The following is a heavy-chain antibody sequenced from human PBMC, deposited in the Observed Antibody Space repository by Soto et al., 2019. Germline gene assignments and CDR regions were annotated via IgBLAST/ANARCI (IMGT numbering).Heavy chain of an antibody. CDR3: AKEESFGQSYD. CDR1: GFTFSSYA. Sequence: GGSLRLSCAASGFTFSSYAMSWVRQAQGKGLEWVSAISGSGSSTYYADSVKGRFTISRDNSKNTLYLQMNSLRAEDTAVYYCAKEESFGQSYDWGPGTLVTVSS. D-gene: IGHD3-10*01. CDR2: ISGSGSST. J-gene: IGHJ4*02. V-gene: IGHV3-23*01.